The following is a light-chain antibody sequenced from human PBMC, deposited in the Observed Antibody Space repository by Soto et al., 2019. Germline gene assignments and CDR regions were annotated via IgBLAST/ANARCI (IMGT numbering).Light chain of an antibody. Sequence: QSVLTQPASVSGSPGQSITISCTGSNSDVGAHDLVSWYQHHPGKAPRLMIYGVTNRPSGVSNRFSGSKPGNTASLTISGLQAEDEADYYCSSYTTSTTVEFGGGTKLTVL. CDR2: GVT. J-gene: IGLJ2*01. V-gene: IGLV2-14*01. CDR1: NSDVGAHDL. CDR3: SSYTTSTTVE.